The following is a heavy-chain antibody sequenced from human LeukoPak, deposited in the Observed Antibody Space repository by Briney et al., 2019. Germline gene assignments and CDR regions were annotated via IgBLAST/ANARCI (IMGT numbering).Heavy chain of an antibody. CDR2: ISGSGGST. D-gene: IGHD4-17*01. CDR1: GFTFSSYG. CDR3: AKLRITVTTPPDNHI. J-gene: IGHJ3*02. V-gene: IGHV3-23*01. Sequence: GGSLRLSCAASGFTFSSYGMHWVRQAPGKGLEGVSAISGSGGSTYYADSVKGRFTISRDNSKNTLYLQMNSLRAEDTAVYYCAKLRITVTTPPDNHIWGQGTMVTVSS.